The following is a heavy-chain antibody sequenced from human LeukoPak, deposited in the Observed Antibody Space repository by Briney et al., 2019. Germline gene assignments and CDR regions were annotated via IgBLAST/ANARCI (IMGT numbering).Heavy chain of an antibody. V-gene: IGHV3-7*01. CDR3: AWMFSGGSCCPLGFDY. CDR1: GFTFRSYW. D-gene: IGHD2-15*01. CDR2: IKQDGSEK. Sequence: GGSLRLSCAASGFTFRSYWMSWARQAPGKGLEWVANIKQDGSEKYYVDSVKGRFTISRDNAKNSLYLQMNSLRAEDTAVYYCAWMFSGGSCCPLGFDYWGQGTLVTVSS. J-gene: IGHJ4*02.